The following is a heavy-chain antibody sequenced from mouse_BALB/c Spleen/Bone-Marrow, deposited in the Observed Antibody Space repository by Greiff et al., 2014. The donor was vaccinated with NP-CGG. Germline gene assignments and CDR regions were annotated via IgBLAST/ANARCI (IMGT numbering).Heavy chain of an antibody. CDR1: GFNIIDTY. J-gene: IGHJ4*01. CDR3: ARGEYYAKDT. Sequence: VQLQRSGAELVKPGVSVKLSCTASGFNIIDTYMHWVKQRPEQGLEWFGRVVPXXXXXXXXXXXXXXXXXXXXKNTNTAYLQHNSLAAEDTDVYYGARGEYYAKDTGGQENSATV. CDR2: VVPXXXXX. V-gene: IGHV14-3*02.